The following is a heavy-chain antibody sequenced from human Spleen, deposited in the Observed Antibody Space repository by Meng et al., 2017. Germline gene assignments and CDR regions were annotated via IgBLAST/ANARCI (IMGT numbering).Heavy chain of an antibody. CDR2: IKHSGST. V-gene: IGHV4-30-4*01. Sequence: QGQLQESGPGLVKPSQTLSLTCTVYGGPISSGDYYWSWIRQPPGKGLEWIGEIKHSGSTNYNPSLKSRVTISVDTSKNQFSLKLSSVTAADTAVYYCARGLYGEVHVLFQRTTFDPWGQGTLVTVSS. CDR1: GGPISSGDYY. D-gene: IGHD2-21*01. J-gene: IGHJ5*02. CDR3: ARGLYGEVHVLFQRTTFDP.